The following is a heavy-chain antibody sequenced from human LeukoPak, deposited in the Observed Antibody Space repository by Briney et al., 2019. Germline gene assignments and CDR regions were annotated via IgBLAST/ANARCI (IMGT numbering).Heavy chain of an antibody. D-gene: IGHD3-16*02. CDR3: ARDHIRLGELSLFDY. CDR2: INSDGSST. V-gene: IGHV3-74*01. J-gene: IGHJ4*02. CDR1: GFTFSSYW. Sequence: GGSLRLSCAASGFTFSSYWMHWVRQAPGKGLVWVSRINSDGSSTSYADSVKGRFTISRDNAKNTLYLQMNSLRAEDTAVYYCARDHIRLGELSLFDYWGQGTLVTVSS.